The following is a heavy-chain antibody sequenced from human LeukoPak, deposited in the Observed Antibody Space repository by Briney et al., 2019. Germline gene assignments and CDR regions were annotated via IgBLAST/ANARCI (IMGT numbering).Heavy chain of an antibody. CDR1: GFIFSSYG. V-gene: IGHV3-33*01. J-gene: IGHJ4*03. CDR2: IWYDGSKT. Sequence: GGSLRLSCAASGFIFSSYGMHWVRQAPGKGLEWVAVIWYDGSKTYYADSVQGRFTVSRDNSKNTLYLQMSSLREDDTAVYYCARYNTGRFDYWGQGALVTVSS. CDR3: ARYNTGRFDY. D-gene: IGHD1-14*01.